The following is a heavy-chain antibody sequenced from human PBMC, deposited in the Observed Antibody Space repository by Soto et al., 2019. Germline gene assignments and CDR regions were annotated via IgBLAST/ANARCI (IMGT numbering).Heavy chain of an antibody. CDR1: GGSISSSSYY. V-gene: IGHV4-39*07. CDR3: ARRYGSAFDI. D-gene: IGHD3-10*01. J-gene: IGHJ3*02. Sequence: SETLSLTCTVSGGSISSSSYYWGWIRQPPGKGLEWIGSIYYSGSTNYNPSLKSRVTISVDTSKNQFSLKLSSVTAADTPVYYCARRYGSAFDIWGQGTMVTVS. CDR2: IYYSGST.